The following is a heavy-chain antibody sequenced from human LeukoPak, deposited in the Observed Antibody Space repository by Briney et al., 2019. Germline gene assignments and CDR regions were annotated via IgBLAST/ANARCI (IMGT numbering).Heavy chain of an antibody. J-gene: IGHJ6*03. CDR2: ISGIVGST. CDR3: AKERRKQQLVGRGGGGNYYYMDG. V-gene: IGHV3-23*01. Sequence: GSLGPPCAALGFTFRIYGMRWVRPAPGQGLGWVSAISGIVGSTYYADPVTGRVTIYRYNSKKTPCLRMSSLRAEHTRVYNSAKERRKQQLVGRGGGGNYYYMDGWGKRTTVTISS. CDR1: GFTFRIYG. D-gene: IGHD6-13*01.